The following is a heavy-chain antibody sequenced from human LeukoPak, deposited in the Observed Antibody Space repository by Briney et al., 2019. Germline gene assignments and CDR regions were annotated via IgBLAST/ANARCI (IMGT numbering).Heavy chain of an antibody. Sequence: SETLSLTCSVSGGSITSGTYYWTWLRQSTGTGLEWIGHIYKTGSTKYNPSLKSRGTMSLDASKNQFSLKLNSLTAADTAVYYCARDAGSSWYDYMDVWGKGTTVTISS. CDR1: GGSITSGTYY. D-gene: IGHD6-13*01. CDR2: IYKTGST. J-gene: IGHJ6*03. V-gene: IGHV4-61*09. CDR3: ARDAGSSWYDYMDV.